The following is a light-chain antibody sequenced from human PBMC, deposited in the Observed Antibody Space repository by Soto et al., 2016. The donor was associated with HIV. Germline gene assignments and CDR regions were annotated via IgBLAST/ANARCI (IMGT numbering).Light chain of an antibody. J-gene: IGLJ2*01. CDR3: QVWDSNTDHVV. CDR1: NIGSKS. V-gene: IGLV3-21*03. Sequence: SYVLTQPPSVSVAPAKTATITCGGNNIGSKSVHWYQQKPGQAPVLVVYDDTDRPSGIPERFSGSNSGNTATLTIIRVEAGDEADYYCQVWDSNTDHVVFGGGTKLTVL. CDR2: DDT.